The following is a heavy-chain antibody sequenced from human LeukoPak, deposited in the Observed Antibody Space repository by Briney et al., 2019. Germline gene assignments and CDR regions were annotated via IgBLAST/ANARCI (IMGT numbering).Heavy chain of an antibody. Sequence: PSETLSLTCTVSSGSISSSSYYWGWIRQPPGKGLEWIGNFYYTGSTYYNPSLKSRVTISVDTSKNQFSLRLSSVTAADTAVYYCVRPYSSGSFFFDYWGQGALVTVSS. CDR2: FYYTGST. D-gene: IGHD3-10*01. CDR1: SGSISSSSYY. V-gene: IGHV4-39*01. J-gene: IGHJ4*02. CDR3: VRPYSSGSFFFDY.